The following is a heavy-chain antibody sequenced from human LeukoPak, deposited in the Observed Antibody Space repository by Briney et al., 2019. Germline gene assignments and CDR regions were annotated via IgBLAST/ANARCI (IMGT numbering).Heavy chain of an antibody. Sequence: GGSLRLSCAASGFTFSDYYMSWIRQAPGKGLEGVSYISSSGSTIYYADSVKGRFTISRDNAKNSLYLQMNSLRAEDTAVYYCAKDRGTPYSSSWDSSFYFDSWGQGTLVTVSS. D-gene: IGHD6-13*01. V-gene: IGHV3-11*01. CDR2: ISSSGSTI. J-gene: IGHJ4*02. CDR1: GFTFSDYY. CDR3: AKDRGTPYSSSWDSSFYFDS.